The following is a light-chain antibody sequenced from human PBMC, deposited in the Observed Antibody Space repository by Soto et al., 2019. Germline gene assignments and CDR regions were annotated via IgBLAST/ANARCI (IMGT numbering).Light chain of an antibody. J-gene: IGLJ2*01. CDR1: SSNIGSNT. CDR3: AAWDDSLNGMV. V-gene: IGLV1-44*01. CDR2: SNT. Sequence: QSVLTQPPSVPGTPGQRVTISCSGSSSNIGSNTVNWYQQLPGTTPELVMYSNTRRPSGVPDRFSASKSGTSVSLVISGLQSDDEAEYYCAAWDDSLNGMVFGGGTKLTVL.